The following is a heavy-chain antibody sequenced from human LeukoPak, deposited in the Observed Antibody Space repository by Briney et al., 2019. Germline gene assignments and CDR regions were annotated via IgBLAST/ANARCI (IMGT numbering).Heavy chain of an antibody. Sequence: SETLSLTCTISGGSISSYYWSWIRQPPGKGLEWIGYICYSGSTNYNPSLKSRLTISVDVSKNQFSLKLSSVTAADTAVYYCARVIGSSWYGVDFWGQGTLVTVSS. V-gene: IGHV4-59*01. J-gene: IGHJ4*02. CDR1: GGSISSYY. CDR2: ICYSGST. D-gene: IGHD6-13*01. CDR3: ARVIGSSWYGVDF.